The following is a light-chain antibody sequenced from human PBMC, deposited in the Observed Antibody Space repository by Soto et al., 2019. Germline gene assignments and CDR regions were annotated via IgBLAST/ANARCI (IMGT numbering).Light chain of an antibody. J-gene: IGKJ1*01. CDR2: DAS. V-gene: IGKV1-5*01. CDR3: QQYYSSRT. Sequence: DFQMTQSPSTLSASVGDRVTVTCRASQNIRSRLAWFQQKPGKAPKLLIYDASSLESGVPQRFSGSGSGTEFTLTISSLQAEDVAVYYCQQYYSSRTFGQGTKVDIK. CDR1: QNIRSR.